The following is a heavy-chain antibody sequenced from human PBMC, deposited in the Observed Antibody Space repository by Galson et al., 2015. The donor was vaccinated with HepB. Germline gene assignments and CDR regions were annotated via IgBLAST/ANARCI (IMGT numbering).Heavy chain of an antibody. Sequence: SVKVSCKASGYTFTSYGISWVRQAPGQGLEWMGWISAYNGNTNYAQKLQGRVTMTTDTSTSTAYMELRSLRSDDTAVYYCARDRDDYADYSDAFDIWGQGTMVTVSS. V-gene: IGHV1-18*04. J-gene: IGHJ3*02. D-gene: IGHD4-17*01. CDR1: GYTFTSYG. CDR3: ARDRDDYADYSDAFDI. CDR2: ISAYNGNT.